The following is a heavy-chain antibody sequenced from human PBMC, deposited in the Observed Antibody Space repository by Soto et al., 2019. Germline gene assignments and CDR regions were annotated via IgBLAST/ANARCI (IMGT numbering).Heavy chain of an antibody. Sequence: QVQLQESGPGLVKPSQTLSLTCTVSGGSISSGGYYWSWIRQHPGKGLEWIGYIYYSGSTYYNPSLKRRVTRSVDTSKNQFSLKLSSVTAADTAVYYCARDSGDRGDDWYYYYYMDVWGKGTTVTVSS. CDR2: IYYSGST. D-gene: IGHD3-10*01. CDR1: GGSISSGGYY. V-gene: IGHV4-31*03. J-gene: IGHJ6*03. CDR3: ARDSGDRGDDWYYYYYMDV.